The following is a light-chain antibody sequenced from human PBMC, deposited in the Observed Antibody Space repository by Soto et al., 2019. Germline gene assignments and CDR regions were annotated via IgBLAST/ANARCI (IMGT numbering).Light chain of an antibody. CDR2: EVS. Sequence: QSALTQPPSASGSPGQSVTISCTGTTSDVGGFNYVSWYQQHPGKAPKLMIYEVSQRPSGVPDRFSGSKSGNTASLTVSGLQAEDEADYCCGSYAGHTDWVFGGGTKLTVL. CDR3: GSYAGHTDWV. J-gene: IGLJ3*02. V-gene: IGLV2-8*01. CDR1: TSDVGGFNY.